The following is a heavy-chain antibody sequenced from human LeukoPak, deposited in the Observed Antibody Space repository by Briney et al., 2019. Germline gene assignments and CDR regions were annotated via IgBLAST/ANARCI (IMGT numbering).Heavy chain of an antibody. D-gene: IGHD5-24*01. Sequence: GESLKISCKGSGYSFTSYWIGWVRQMPGKGLEWMGIIYPGDSDTRYSPSFQGQVTISADKSISTAYLQWSSLKASDTAMYYCARHAPVEMATISEYAFDIWGQGTMVTVSS. V-gene: IGHV5-51*01. CDR3: ARHAPVEMATISEYAFDI. CDR1: GYSFTSYW. J-gene: IGHJ3*02. CDR2: IYPGDSDT.